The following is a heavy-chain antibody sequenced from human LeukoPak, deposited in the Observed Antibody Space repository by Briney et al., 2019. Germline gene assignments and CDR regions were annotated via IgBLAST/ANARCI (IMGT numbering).Heavy chain of an antibody. CDR3: ARAGSSGWYSRNFDY. CDR1: GFTFSSYS. Sequence: KAGGSLRLSCAASGFTFSSYSMNWVRQAPGKGLEWVSSISSSSSYIYYADSVKGRFTISRDNAKNSLYLQMNSLRAEDAAVYYCARAGSSGWYSRNFDYWGQGTLVTVSS. J-gene: IGHJ4*02. D-gene: IGHD6-19*01. V-gene: IGHV3-21*01. CDR2: ISSSSSYI.